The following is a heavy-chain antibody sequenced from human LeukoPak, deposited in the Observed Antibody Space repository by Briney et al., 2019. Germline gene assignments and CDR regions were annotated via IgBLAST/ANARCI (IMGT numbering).Heavy chain of an antibody. V-gene: IGHV4-61*02. CDR2: IYTSGST. Sequence: PSETLSLTCTVSGGSISSGSYYWSWIRQPAGKGLEWIGRIYTSGSTNYNPSLKSRVTISVDTSKNQFSLKLSSVTAADTAVYYCARDVVYCSGGSCYSVGFDYWGQGTLVTVSS. D-gene: IGHD2-15*01. CDR3: ARDVVYCSGGSCYSVGFDY. CDR1: GGSISSGSYY. J-gene: IGHJ4*02.